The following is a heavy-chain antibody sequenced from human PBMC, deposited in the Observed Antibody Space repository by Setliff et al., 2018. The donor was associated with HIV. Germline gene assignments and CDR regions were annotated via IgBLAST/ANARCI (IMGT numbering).Heavy chain of an antibody. J-gene: IGHJ4*02. CDR2: INHSGST. D-gene: IGHD3-16*01. CDR3: ARGVGGDEVVPDYFDY. Sequence: SETLSLTCAVYGGFFSVYYWSWIRQPPGKGLEWIGEINHSGSTNYNPSLKSRVTMSLDTSNNQFSLTVTSVTAADTAVYSCARGVGGDEVVPDYFDYWGQGTLVTVSS. CDR1: GGFFSVYY. V-gene: IGHV4-34*01.